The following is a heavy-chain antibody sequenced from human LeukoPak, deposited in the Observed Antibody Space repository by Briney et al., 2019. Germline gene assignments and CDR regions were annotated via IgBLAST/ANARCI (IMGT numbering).Heavy chain of an antibody. CDR1: GFTFSNNA. Sequence: GGSLRLSCAASGFTFSNNAMGWVRRAPGKGLEWVSAISRSGGSTYYADSVKGRFTISRDISKNTLYLQMNTLRADDTAVYYCARDHSGTFDFDYWGQGTLVTVSS. CDR2: ISRSGGST. CDR3: ARDHSGTFDFDY. V-gene: IGHV3-23*01. D-gene: IGHD1-26*01. J-gene: IGHJ4*02.